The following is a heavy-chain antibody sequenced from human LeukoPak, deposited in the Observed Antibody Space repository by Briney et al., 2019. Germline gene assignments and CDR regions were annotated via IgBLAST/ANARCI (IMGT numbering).Heavy chain of an antibody. CDR3: ARDRVHYYGSGRQERAFDY. J-gene: IGHJ4*02. V-gene: IGHV1-46*01. Sequence: ASVKVSCKASGYTFTSYYMHWVRQAPGQGLEWMGIINPSGGSTSYAQKFQGRVTMTRDTSTSTVYMELSSLRSEDTAVYYCARDRVHYYGSGRQERAFDYWGQGTLVTVSS. D-gene: IGHD3-10*01. CDR1: GYTFTSYY. CDR2: INPSGGST.